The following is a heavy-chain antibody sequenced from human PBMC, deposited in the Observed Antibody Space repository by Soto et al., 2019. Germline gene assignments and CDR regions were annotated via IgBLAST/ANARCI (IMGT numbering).Heavy chain of an antibody. CDR3: AQERGWGVVSPAQDS. Sequence: EVQLLESGGGLVQPGGSLRVSCATSGFTFKNFVMSWVRQAPGKGLEWVAAIRASGEQTFYADSVKGRFTISRDNSKNMLFLLMNSLRDDDTALYFCAQERGWGVVSPAQDSWGQGTLVTVSS. D-gene: IGHD2-21*01. V-gene: IGHV3-23*01. J-gene: IGHJ5*01. CDR2: IRASGEQT. CDR1: GFTFKNFV.